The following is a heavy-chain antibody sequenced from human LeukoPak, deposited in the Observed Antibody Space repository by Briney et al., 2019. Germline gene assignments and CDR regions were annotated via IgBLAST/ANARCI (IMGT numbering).Heavy chain of an antibody. V-gene: IGHV1-24*01. CDR1: GYTLTELS. CDR2: FDPEDGET. D-gene: IGHD1-26*01. CDR3: ATEGGIVGATGGWDFDY. Sequence: ASVKVSSKVSGYTLTELSMHWVRQAPGKGLEWMGGFDPEDGETIYAQKFQGRVTMTEDTSTDTAYMELSSLRAEDTDVYYCATEGGIVGATGGWDFDYWGQGTLVTVSS. J-gene: IGHJ4*02.